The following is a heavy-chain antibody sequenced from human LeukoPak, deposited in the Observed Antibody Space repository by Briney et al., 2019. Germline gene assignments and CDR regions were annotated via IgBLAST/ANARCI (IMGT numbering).Heavy chain of an antibody. CDR2: INPHSGGT. J-gene: IGHJ4*02. Sequence: GASVKVSCKASGYXFTGYYIHWVRQAPGQGLEWMGWINPHSGGTTYAQSFQGRVTMTRDTSISAAYMELSRLRSDDTAVYYCASSVIAATRSDYWGQGTLVTVSS. CDR1: GYXFTGYY. CDR3: ASSVIAATRSDY. D-gene: IGHD2-15*01. V-gene: IGHV1-2*02.